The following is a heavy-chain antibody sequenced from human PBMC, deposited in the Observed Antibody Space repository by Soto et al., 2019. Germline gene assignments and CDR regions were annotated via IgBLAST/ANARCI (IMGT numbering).Heavy chain of an antibody. CDR3: ARPANTVADHFDL. Sequence: GESLKISCQVSGYTFTISWIGWVRQMLGKGLKWMGIIYPSDSDTRYSPSFQGQVTISADQSINTAYLQWDSLKASDTAIYYCARPANTVADHFDLWGQGTPVTVSS. CDR1: GYTFTISW. V-gene: IGHV5-51*01. CDR2: IYPSDSDT. J-gene: IGHJ4*02. D-gene: IGHD4-17*01.